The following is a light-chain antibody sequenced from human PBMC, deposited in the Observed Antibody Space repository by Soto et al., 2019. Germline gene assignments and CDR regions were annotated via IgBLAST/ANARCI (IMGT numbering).Light chain of an antibody. CDR3: SSYSSGSTLYV. J-gene: IGLJ1*01. CDR1: SGDIGSYNY. Sequence: QSALTQPASVSGSPGQSITISCTGTSGDIGSYNYVSWYQQHPGKAPKLMIYEVSNRPSGVSNRFSGSKSGNTASLTISGLQPEDEADYHCSSYSSGSTLYVFGSGTKVTVL. CDR2: EVS. V-gene: IGLV2-14*01.